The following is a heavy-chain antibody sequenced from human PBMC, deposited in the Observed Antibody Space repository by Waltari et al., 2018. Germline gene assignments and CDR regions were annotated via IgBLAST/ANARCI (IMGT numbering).Heavy chain of an antibody. V-gene: IGHV1-69*01. CDR3: AKGDSSWYVNYYYGMDV. CDR2: IIPIFGTA. CDR1: GGTFRSYA. Sequence: QVQLVQSGAEVKKPGSSVKVSCKASGGTFRSYAISWVRPPPGQGLEWMGGIIPIFGTANYAQKFQGRVTITADESTSTAYMELSSLRSEDTAVYYCAKGDSSWYVNYYYGMDVWGQGTTVTVSS. D-gene: IGHD6-13*01. J-gene: IGHJ6*02.